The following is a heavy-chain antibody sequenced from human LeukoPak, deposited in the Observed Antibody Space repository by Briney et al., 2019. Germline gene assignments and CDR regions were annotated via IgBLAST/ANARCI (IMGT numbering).Heavy chain of an antibody. D-gene: IGHD4-17*01. Sequence: GGSLRLSCAASGFAFSTYSMNWVRQAPGRGLEWVSYISSSSTTIYYADSVKGRFTISRDSAKNSLYLQMDSLRAEYTAVYYCARYLPGVAYDYALWGERTLVTVSS. V-gene: IGHV3-48*04. CDR2: ISSSSTTI. CDR1: GFAFSTYS. J-gene: IGHJ4*02. CDR3: ARYLPGVAYDYAL.